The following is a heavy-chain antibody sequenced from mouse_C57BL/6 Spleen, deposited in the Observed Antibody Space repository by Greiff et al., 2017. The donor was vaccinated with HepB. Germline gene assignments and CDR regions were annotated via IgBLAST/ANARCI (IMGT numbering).Heavy chain of an antibody. CDR1: GFTFSDYG. Sequence: EVKLMESGGGLVKPGGSLKLSCAASGFTFSDYGMHWVRQAPEKGLEWVAYISSGSSTIYYADTVKGRFTISRDNAKNTLFLQMTSLRSEDTAMYYCARGSNYGDAMDYWGQGTSVTVSS. CDR3: ARGSNYGDAMDY. CDR2: ISSGSSTI. D-gene: IGHD2-5*01. V-gene: IGHV5-17*01. J-gene: IGHJ4*01.